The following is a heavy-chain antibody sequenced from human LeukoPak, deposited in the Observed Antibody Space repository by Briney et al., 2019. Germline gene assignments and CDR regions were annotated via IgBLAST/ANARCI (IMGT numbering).Heavy chain of an antibody. D-gene: IGHD3-10*01. Sequence: PSETLSLTCTVSGGSISSSTYYWGWIRQPPGRGLEWIGTIYYRGSTYYNPSLKSRVTISVDTSNNQFPLRLSSVTAADTAVYYCAILGTGSSWGQGTLVTVSS. CDR1: GGSISSSTYY. J-gene: IGHJ5*02. V-gene: IGHV4-39*01. CDR3: AILGTGSS. CDR2: IYYRGST.